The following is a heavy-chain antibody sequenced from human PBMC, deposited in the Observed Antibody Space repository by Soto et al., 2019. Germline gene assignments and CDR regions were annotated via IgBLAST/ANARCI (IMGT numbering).Heavy chain of an antibody. Sequence: KTSETLSLTCTVSGGSMSRGDYYWSWIRQPPGKGLEWIGFIYHTGSTYYSPSLKSRVAISVDTSKNQFSLKLSSVTAADTAVYYCARRYGGAFDIWGQGTMVTVSS. J-gene: IGHJ3*02. CDR2: IYHTGST. CDR1: GGSMSRGDYY. V-gene: IGHV4-30-4*01. CDR3: ARRYGGAFDI. D-gene: IGHD3-10*01.